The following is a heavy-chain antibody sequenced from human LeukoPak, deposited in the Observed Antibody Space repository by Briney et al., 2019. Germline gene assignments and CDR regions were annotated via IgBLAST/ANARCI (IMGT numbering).Heavy chain of an antibody. D-gene: IGHD1-1*01. CDR3: ARVNINNWHSCDY. CDR1: GGSIGSNNW. CDR2: IYHSGSP. J-gene: IGHJ4*02. Sequence: SETRSLTWAVSGGSIGSNNWWGWVRQPPGKGLEWIGEIYHSGSPNYNPSLKSRVTISVDKSRNHFSLNLSSVTAADTAVYYCARVNINNWHSCDYWGQGTLVTVSS. V-gene: IGHV4-4*02.